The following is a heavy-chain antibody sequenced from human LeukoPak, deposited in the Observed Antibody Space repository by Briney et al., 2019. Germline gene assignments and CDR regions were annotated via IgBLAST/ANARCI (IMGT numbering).Heavy chain of an antibody. J-gene: IGHJ6*04. Sequence: SQTLSLTCAVSGGSISSGGYSWSWIRQPPGKGLEWIGYIYHSGSTYYNPSLKSRVALSVDRSKNQFSLKLSSVTAADTAVYYCASVSSWSNYYYGMDVWAKGPRSPSPQ. D-gene: IGHD6-13*01. CDR1: GGSISSGGYS. V-gene: IGHV4-30-2*01. CDR3: ASVSSWSNYYYGMDV. CDR2: IYHSGST.